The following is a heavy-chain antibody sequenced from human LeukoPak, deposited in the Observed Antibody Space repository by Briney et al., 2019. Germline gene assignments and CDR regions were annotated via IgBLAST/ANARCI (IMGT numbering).Heavy chain of an antibody. CDR2: INPNSGGT. D-gene: IGHD6-13*01. CDR3: TRDVPAAGRALDY. Sequence: GASVKVSCKASGYTFTGYYMHWVRRAPGQGLEWMGWINPNSGGTNYAQKFQGRVTMTRDTSISTAYMELSRLRSDDTAVYYCTRDVPAAGRALDYWGQGTLVTVSS. V-gene: IGHV1-2*02. J-gene: IGHJ4*02. CDR1: GYTFTGYY.